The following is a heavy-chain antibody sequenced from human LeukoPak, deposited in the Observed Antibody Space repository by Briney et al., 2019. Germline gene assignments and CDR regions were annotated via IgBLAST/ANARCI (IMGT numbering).Heavy chain of an antibody. CDR3: AELGITMIGGV. CDR2: IKQDGSVK. Sequence: GGSLRLSCAASGFTFSNYWMSWVRQAPGKGLEWVANIKQDGSVKYYVDSVKGRFTISRDNAKNSLYLQMNSLRAEDTAVYYCAELGITMIGGVWGKGTTVTISS. V-gene: IGHV3-7*01. CDR1: GFTFSNYW. J-gene: IGHJ6*04. D-gene: IGHD3-10*02.